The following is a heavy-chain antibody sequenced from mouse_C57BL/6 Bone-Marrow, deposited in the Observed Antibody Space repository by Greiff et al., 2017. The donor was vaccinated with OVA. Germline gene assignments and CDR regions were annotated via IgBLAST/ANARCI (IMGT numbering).Heavy chain of an antibody. CDR3: ALYDGYFRHYFDY. CDR2: IWGGGSK. V-gene: IGHV2-9*01. CDR1: GFSLTSYG. D-gene: IGHD2-3*01. Sequence: VKLMESGPGLVAPSQSLSITCTVSGFSLTSYGVDWVRQPPGKGLEWLGVIWGGGSKNFNSALKSRLSISKDNSKIQVFLKMNSLQTDDPAMYYCALYDGYFRHYFDYWGQGTTLTVSS. J-gene: IGHJ2*01.